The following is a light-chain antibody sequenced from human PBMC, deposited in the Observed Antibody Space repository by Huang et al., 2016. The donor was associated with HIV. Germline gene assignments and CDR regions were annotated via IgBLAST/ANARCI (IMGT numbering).Light chain of an antibody. V-gene: IGKV3-11*01. Sequence: EIVLTKSPATLSLSPGERATLSCRASQSVSSDLDWYQKKAGQAPRLLIYGASNMATGIPARCSGSVSGTDFTLTISSLEPEDFAVYYCQQRSDWPRTFGQGTKLEIK. J-gene: IGKJ2*01. CDR2: GAS. CDR1: QSVSSD. CDR3: QQRSDWPRT.